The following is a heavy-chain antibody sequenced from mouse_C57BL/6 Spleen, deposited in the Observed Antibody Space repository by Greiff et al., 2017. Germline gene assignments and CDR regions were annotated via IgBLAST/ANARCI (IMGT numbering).Heavy chain of an antibody. CDR1: GYTFTDYY. V-gene: IGHV1-76*01. D-gene: IGHD1-1*01. Sequence: VKLVESGAELVRPGASVKLSCKASGYTFTDYYINWVKQRPGQGLEWIARIYPGSGNTYYNEKFKGKATLTAEKSSSTAYMQLSSLTSEDSAVYFCAREIIYYGSSSAWFAYWGQGTLVTVSA. J-gene: IGHJ3*01. CDR3: AREIIYYGSSSAWFAY. CDR2: IYPGSGNT.